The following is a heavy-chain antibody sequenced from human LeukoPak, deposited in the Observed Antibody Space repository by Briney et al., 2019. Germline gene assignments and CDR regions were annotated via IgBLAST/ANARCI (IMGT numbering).Heavy chain of an antibody. Sequence: EASVKVSCKASGYTFTSYYMHWVRQAPGQGLEWMGIINPSGDSTSYTQKFQGRVTMTRDMSTSTAYMELSSLRSEDTAVYYCARDMGSRYSTDYWGQGTLVTVSS. J-gene: IGHJ4*02. D-gene: IGHD1-26*01. V-gene: IGHV1-46*01. CDR3: ARDMGSRYSTDY. CDR2: INPSGDST. CDR1: GYTFTSYY.